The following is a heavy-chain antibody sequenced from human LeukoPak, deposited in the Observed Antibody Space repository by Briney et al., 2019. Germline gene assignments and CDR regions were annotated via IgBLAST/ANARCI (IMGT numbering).Heavy chain of an antibody. CDR3: ARAFGSQTDI. D-gene: IGHD3-10*01. Sequence: GGSLRLSCAASGFSFSTHSMNWVRQAPGKGLEWVSSISTSSIYIYYADSLKGRFTISRDNAKNSLYLQMNSLRAEDTAVYYCARAFGSQTDIWGQGTMVTVSS. CDR1: GFSFSTHS. V-gene: IGHV3-21*04. J-gene: IGHJ3*02. CDR2: ISTSSIYI.